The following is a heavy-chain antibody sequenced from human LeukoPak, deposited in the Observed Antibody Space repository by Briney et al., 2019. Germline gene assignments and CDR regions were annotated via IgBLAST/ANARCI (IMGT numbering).Heavy chain of an antibody. D-gene: IGHD1-26*01. V-gene: IGHV3-33*01. CDR1: AFTFSYYG. CDR2: IWANGNDE. Sequence: GGSLRLSCAASAFTFSYYGMHWVRQAPGKGLEWVAVIWANGNDEYYADSVKGRFTISRDNAENSLYLEMNSLRVEDTAIYYCVRDRGSYRPIDYWGQGTLVTVSS. J-gene: IGHJ4*02. CDR3: VRDRGSYRPIDY.